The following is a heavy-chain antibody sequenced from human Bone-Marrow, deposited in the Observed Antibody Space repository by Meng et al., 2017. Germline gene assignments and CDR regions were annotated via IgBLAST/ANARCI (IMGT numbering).Heavy chain of an antibody. CDR1: GFTVSSNY. CDR2: IYSCGST. V-gene: IGHV3-66*03. CDR3: ARESPRFSGSPRADD. Sequence: GEALKTSCAASGFTVSSNYMGWVRQAPGKVLEWVSVIYSCGSTYYADSVKGRLTISRDNSKNTLYLQMNSLRAEDTAVYYYARESPRFSGSPRADDWGQGTQVTVSS. D-gene: IGHD6-19*01. J-gene: IGHJ4*01.